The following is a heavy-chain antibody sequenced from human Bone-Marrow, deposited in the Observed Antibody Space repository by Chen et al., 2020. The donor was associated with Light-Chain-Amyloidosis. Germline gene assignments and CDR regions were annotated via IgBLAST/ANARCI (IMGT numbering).Heavy chain of an antibody. CDR1: GYTFTGNH. D-gene: IGHD2-8*01. J-gene: IGHJ4*02. CDR3: ARGMVQV. V-gene: IGHV1-2*02. CDR2: INPNGGDT. Sequence: QVQLVQSGAEVKEPGASVTVSCKASGYTFTGNHIHWVRQAPGQGLEAVGWINPNGGDTYYAQKFQGRVTMTRDTSVTTVYLGLSNLRPDDTATYYCARGMVQVWGQGTLITVSS.